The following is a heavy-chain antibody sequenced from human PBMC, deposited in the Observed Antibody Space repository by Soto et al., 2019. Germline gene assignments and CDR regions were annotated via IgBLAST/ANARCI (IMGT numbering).Heavy chain of an antibody. V-gene: IGHV3-30-3*01. CDR2: ISYHGSTE. J-gene: IGHJ3*02. Sequence: QVQLVESGGGVVQPGRSLRLSCAASGCSFSIYAMHWVRQAPGKGLEWVAVISYHGSTEYYGDSVKGRCTISRDNSKNTLYLQMYRLRPEDTAIYYCARGYRYGPNWESDALDSGGQGAMVTVSS. CDR3: ARGYRYGPNWESDALDS. D-gene: IGHD5-18*01. CDR1: GCSFSIYA.